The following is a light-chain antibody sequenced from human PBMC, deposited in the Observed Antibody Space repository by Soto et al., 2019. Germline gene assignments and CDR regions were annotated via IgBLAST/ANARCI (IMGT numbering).Light chain of an antibody. J-gene: IGLJ2*01. CDR2: GVS. V-gene: IGLV2-14*03. Sequence: QSVLTQPASVSGSPGQSITISCTGTSSDVGAYNYVSWYQHHPGKAPRLMIYGVSNRPSGVSNRSSGSKSGNTASLTISGLQAEDEGDYYCSSYSSSNTVVFGGGTKLTVL. CDR1: SSDVGAYNY. CDR3: SSYSSSNTVV.